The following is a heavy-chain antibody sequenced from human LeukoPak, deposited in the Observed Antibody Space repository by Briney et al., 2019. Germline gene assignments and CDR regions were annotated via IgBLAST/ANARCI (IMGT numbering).Heavy chain of an antibody. CDR1: GGSFSGYY. CDR3: ARRTAFLRYNDSSGDY. CDR2: INHSGST. D-gene: IGHD3-22*01. J-gene: IGHJ4*02. V-gene: IGHV4-34*01. Sequence: SSETLSLTCAVYGGSFSGYYWSWIRQPPGEGLEWIGEINHSGSTNYNPSLKSRVTISVDTSKNHFSLKLSSVTAADTAVYYCARRTAFLRYNDSSGDYWGQGTLVTVSS.